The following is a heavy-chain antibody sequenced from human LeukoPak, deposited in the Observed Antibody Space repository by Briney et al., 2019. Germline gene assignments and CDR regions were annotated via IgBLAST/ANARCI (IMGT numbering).Heavy chain of an antibody. CDR3: ACQTVTTVASDI. CDR2: IYYSGST. CDR1: GGSISSGGYC. D-gene: IGHD4-17*01. J-gene: IGHJ3*02. Sequence: PSETLSLTCTVSGGSISSGGYCWSWIRQHPGKGLEWIGYIYYSGSTYYDPSLKSRVTISVDTSKNQYSLKMSSVTAADTARYYCACQTVTTVASDIWGQGTMLTVSS. V-gene: IGHV4-31*03.